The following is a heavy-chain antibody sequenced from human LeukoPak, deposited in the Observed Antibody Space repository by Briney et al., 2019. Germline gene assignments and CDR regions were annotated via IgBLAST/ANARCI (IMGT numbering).Heavy chain of an antibody. CDR2: INPSGDGT. CDR3: AKETPNTGWFDP. J-gene: IGHJ5*02. CDR1: GYTFTSYY. V-gene: IGHV1-46*01. D-gene: IGHD1-14*01. Sequence: ASVKVSCKASGYTFTSYYMHWVRQAPGQGLEWMGVINPSGDGTNYPQRFQGRVTLTRDTSTSTVYMELSSLRSEDTAIYYCAKETPNTGWFDPWGQGTLVTVSS.